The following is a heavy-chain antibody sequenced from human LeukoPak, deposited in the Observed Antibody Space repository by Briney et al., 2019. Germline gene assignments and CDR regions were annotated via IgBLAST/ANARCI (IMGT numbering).Heavy chain of an antibody. D-gene: IGHD3-10*01. CDR3: ARALRGGDYYGSGSPPGY. J-gene: IGHJ4*02. CDR1: GYTFTIYD. Sequence: ASVKVSCKASGYTFTIYDISWVRQAPGQGLEWMGWISAYNGNTNFAQRLQGRVTMTTDTSTSTAYMELRSLRSDDTAVYYCARALRGGDYYGSGSPPGYWGQGTLVTVSS. V-gene: IGHV1-18*01. CDR2: ISAYNGNT.